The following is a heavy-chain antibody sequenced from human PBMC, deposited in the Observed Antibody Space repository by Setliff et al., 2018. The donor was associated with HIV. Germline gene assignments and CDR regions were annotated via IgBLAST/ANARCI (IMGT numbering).Heavy chain of an antibody. J-gene: IGHJ4*02. Sequence: GSLRLSCAASGFTFSSYWMSWIRQAPGKGLEWIGYMFYSGGANYNASLKSRVTISVDTSKKQFSLKLNSVTAADTAVYYCARGRGSYWGQGTLVTVSS. CDR2: MFYSGGA. V-gene: IGHV4-59*08. D-gene: IGHD1-26*01. CDR1: GFTFSSYW. CDR3: ARGRGSY.